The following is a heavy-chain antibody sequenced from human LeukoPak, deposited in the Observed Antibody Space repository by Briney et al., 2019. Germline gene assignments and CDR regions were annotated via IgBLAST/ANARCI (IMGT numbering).Heavy chain of an antibody. CDR3: ASWRETRYFDY. CDR1: GFTFSSYA. V-gene: IGHV3-23*01. CDR2: IRGSGGST. D-gene: IGHD5-24*01. Sequence: GGSLRLSCAASGFTFSSYAMSWVRQAPGKGLEWVSAIRGSGGSTYYADSVKGRFTISRDNSKNTLYLQMNGLRAEDTAVYYCASWRETRYFDYWGQGTLVTVSS. J-gene: IGHJ4*02.